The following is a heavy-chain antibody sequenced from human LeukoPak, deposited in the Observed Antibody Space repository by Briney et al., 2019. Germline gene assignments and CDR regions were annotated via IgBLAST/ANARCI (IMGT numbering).Heavy chain of an antibody. CDR3: ARRDYYDSSGYYYYYYGMDV. J-gene: IGHJ6*02. CDR1: GGSISSYY. D-gene: IGHD3-22*01. V-gene: IGHV4-59*12. CDR2: IYYSGST. Sequence: SETLSLTCTVSGGSISSYYWSWIRQPPGKGLEWIGYIYYSGSTNYNPSLKSRVTISVDMSKNQFSLKLSSVTAADTAVYYCARRDYYDSSGYYYYYYGMDVWGQGTTVTVSS.